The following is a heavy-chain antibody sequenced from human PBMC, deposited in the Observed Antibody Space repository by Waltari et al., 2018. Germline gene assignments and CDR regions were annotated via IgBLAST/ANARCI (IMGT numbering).Heavy chain of an antibody. J-gene: IGHJ4*02. D-gene: IGHD3-3*01. Sequence: QVQLQESGPGLVKASETLSLTCAVSGDSINNYYWGWIRQPPGKELEWIGYIAYNGKTNYHPSLQSRVTMSIDTSKTQFSLKLSSVTAADTAVYYCARSYDFWSGYPLDYWGQGTLVTVSS. CDR1: GDSINNYY. CDR2: IAYNGKT. CDR3: ARSYDFWSGYPLDY. V-gene: IGHV4-59*01.